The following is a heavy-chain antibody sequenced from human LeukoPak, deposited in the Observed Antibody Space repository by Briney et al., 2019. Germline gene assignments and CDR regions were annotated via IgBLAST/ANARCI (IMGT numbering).Heavy chain of an antibody. D-gene: IGHD2-2*01. V-gene: IGHV1-69*04. J-gene: IGHJ3*02. Sequence: WVKVSCKASGGTFSSYAISWVGQAPGQGVEWMGRIIPILGIANYAQKFQGRVTITADKSTSTAYMELSSLRSEDTAVYYCASSFVVVPAAIAAFDIWGQGTMVTVSS. CDR1: GGTFSSYA. CDR3: ASSFVVVPAAIAAFDI. CDR2: IIPILGIA.